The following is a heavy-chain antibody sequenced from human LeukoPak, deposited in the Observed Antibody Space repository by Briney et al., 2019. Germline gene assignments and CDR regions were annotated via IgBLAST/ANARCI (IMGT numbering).Heavy chain of an antibody. CDR1: GFTFSSYA. CDR2: ISGSGGST. CDR3: AKALDTAMVIDAFDI. V-gene: IGHV3-23*01. D-gene: IGHD5-18*01. Sequence: GGSLRLSCAASGFTFSSYAMSWVRQAPGRGLEWVSAISGSGGSTYYAASVKGRVTISRDNSKNTLYLQMNSLRAEDTAVYYCAKALDTAMVIDAFDIWGQGQWSPSLQ. J-gene: IGHJ3*02.